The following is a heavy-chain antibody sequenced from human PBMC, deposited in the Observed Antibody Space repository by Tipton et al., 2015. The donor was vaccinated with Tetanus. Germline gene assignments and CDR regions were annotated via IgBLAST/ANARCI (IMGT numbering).Heavy chain of an antibody. CDR2: IYSGGNT. Sequence: SLRLSCAASGFTFSSYAMTWVRQAPGKGLEWVSLIYSGGNTYYADSVKGRFTISRDNSKNTLYLQMNSLRAEDAAVYYCNGGSTRAYFDYWGLGTLVTVSS. CDR3: NGGSTRAYFDY. CDR1: GFTFSSYA. J-gene: IGHJ4*02. D-gene: IGHD2-2*01. V-gene: IGHV3-53*01.